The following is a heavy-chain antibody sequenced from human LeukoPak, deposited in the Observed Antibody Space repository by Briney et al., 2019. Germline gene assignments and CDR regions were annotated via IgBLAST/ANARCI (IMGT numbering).Heavy chain of an antibody. J-gene: IGHJ4*02. CDR3: ARTIVGATKYPDFDY. CDR1: GYTFTNYY. Sequence: SVKVSCKASGYTFTNYYIDWVRQAPGQGLEWMGGIIPIFGTANYAQKFQGRVTITADESTSTAYMELSSLRSEDTAVYYCARTIVGATKYPDFDYWGQGTLVTVSS. V-gene: IGHV1-69*13. D-gene: IGHD1-26*01. CDR2: IIPIFGTA.